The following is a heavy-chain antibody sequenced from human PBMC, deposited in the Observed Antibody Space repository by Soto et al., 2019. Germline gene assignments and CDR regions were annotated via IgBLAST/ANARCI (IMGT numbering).Heavy chain of an antibody. Sequence: SETLSLTCTVSGGSINSRSYYWGWIRQSPGKGLEWIGSIYYSGSTYYNPSLKSRVAMSVDTSKNQFSLKLRSVSAADTAVYYCARQRTSVVPKAYFAYWGKGSLVIVSS. D-gene: IGHD4-17*01. CDR2: IYYSGST. V-gene: IGHV4-39*01. CDR3: ARQRTSVVPKAYFAY. CDR1: GGSINSRSYY. J-gene: IGHJ4*02.